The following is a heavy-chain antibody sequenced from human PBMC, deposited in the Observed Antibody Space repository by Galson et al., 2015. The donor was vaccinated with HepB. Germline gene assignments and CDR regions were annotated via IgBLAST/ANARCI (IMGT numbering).Heavy chain of an antibody. CDR3: AKGAILGAIPHYFDY. CDR2: ISWSRDIT. CDR1: GFTCGRYA. Sequence: SLRLGCAAAGFTCGRYAMGWVRQAPGEGLEWVSSISWSRDITYYAQSVKGRFTISRDSSKKTLYLQMNSLRAEDTAVYYCAKGAILGAIPHYFDYWGQGTLVTVSS. D-gene: IGHD3-16*01. V-gene: IGHV3-23*01. J-gene: IGHJ4*02.